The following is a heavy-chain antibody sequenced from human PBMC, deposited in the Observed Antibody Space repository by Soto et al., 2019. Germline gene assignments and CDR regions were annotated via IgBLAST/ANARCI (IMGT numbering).Heavy chain of an antibody. Sequence: EVQLLESGGGLVQPGGSLRLSCAASGFSFSTYVMSWVRQAPGKGLEYVSTISGGGGTTYYADSVKGRFTISRDNSENTLYVQMNSLRAEDTAVYYCAKGGCSSTNCRSFDYWGRGTLVTVSS. CDR3: AKGGCSSTNCRSFDY. CDR2: ISGGGGTT. J-gene: IGHJ4*02. CDR1: GFSFSTYV. V-gene: IGHV3-23*01. D-gene: IGHD2-2*01.